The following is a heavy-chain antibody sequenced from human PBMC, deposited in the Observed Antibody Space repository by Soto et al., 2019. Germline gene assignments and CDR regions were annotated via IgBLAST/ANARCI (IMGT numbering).Heavy chain of an antibody. CDR1: GFPFSSYA. V-gene: IGHV3-30-3*01. CDR3: ARDNSKYYYYYGMDV. Sequence: GGSLRLSCAASGFPFSSYAMHWVRQAPGKGLEWVAVISYDGSNKYYADSVKGRFTISRDNSKNTLYLQMNSLRAEDTAVYYCARDNSKYYYYYGMDVWGQGTTVTVSS. D-gene: IGHD4-4*01. CDR2: ISYDGSNK. J-gene: IGHJ6*02.